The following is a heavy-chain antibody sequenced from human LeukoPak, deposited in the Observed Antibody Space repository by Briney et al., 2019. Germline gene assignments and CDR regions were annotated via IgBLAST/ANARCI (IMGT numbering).Heavy chain of an antibody. CDR2: ISSSGSTI. V-gene: IGHV3-48*03. D-gene: IGHD2/OR15-2a*01. CDR3: ARDNTYYYGMDV. Sequence: GSLRLSCAASGFTFSSYEMNWVRQAPGKGLEWVSYISSSGSTIYYADSVKGRFTISRDNAKNSLYLQMNSLRAEDTAVYYCARDNTYYYGMDVWGQGTTVTVSS. CDR1: GFTFSSYE. J-gene: IGHJ6*02.